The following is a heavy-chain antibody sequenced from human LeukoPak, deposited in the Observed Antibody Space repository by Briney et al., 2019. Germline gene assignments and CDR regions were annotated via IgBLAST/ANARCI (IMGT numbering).Heavy chain of an antibody. J-gene: IGHJ5*02. CDR3: VREFRSTWKGDHNWFDP. D-gene: IGHD6-13*01. CDR1: GFTFSDYY. Sequence: GGSLRLSCAASGFTFSDYYMSWIRWAPGKGLEWVSYISSSGLYIHYADSVRGRFTISRDNDKNSVFLQMNSLRADDTAVYYCVREFRSTWKGDHNWFDPWGQGTLVTVSS. CDR2: ISSSGLYI. V-gene: IGHV3-11*04.